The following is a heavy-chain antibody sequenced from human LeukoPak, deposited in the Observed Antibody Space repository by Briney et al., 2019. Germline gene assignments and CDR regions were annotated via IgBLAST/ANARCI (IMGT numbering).Heavy chain of an antibody. CDR1: GFTVSSNY. CDR3: ARAPGYSYGYGYGAFDI. V-gene: IGHV3-53*01. J-gene: IGHJ3*02. CDR2: IYSGGST. D-gene: IGHD5-18*01. Sequence: TGGSLRLSCAASGFTVSSNYMSWVRQAPGKGLEWVSVIYSGGSTYYADSVKGRFTISRDNSKNTLYLQMNSLRAEDTAVYYCARAPGYSYGYGYGAFDIWGQGTMVTVSS.